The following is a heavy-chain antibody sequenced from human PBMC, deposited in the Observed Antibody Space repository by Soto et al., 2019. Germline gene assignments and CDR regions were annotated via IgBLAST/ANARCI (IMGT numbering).Heavy chain of an antibody. Sequence: ASVKVSCKASGYPFTGVFLHWVRQAPGQGLERVGWINPKRGDTKYEQKIQDRVTMTRDTSSNTAFMELTRLTSDDTAVYYCALIEMSIIVWGQGTLVTAPQ. CDR1: GYPFTGVF. CDR3: ALIEMSIIV. D-gene: IGHD2-21*01. V-gene: IGHV1-2*02. J-gene: IGHJ4*02. CDR2: INPKRGDT.